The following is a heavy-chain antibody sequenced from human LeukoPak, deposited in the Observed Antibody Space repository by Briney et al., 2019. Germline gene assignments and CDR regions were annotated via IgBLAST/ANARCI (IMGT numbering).Heavy chain of an antibody. Sequence: GGSLRLSCAASGFTFSSYAMSWVRQAPGKGLEWVSAISGSGGSTYYADSVKGRFTISRDNSKNTLYLQMNSLRAEDTAVYYCARSPRSRGRPHYYYGMDVWAKGPRSPSP. CDR3: ARSPRSRGRPHYYYGMDV. D-gene: IGHD3-22*01. CDR2: ISGSGGST. CDR1: GFTFSSYA. V-gene: IGHV3-23*01. J-gene: IGHJ6*02.